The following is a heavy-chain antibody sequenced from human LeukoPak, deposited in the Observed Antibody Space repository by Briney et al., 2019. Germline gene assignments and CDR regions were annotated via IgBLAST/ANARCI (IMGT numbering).Heavy chain of an antibody. Sequence: SETLSLTCTVSGGSISTYYWSWIRQPPGKGLEWIAYIFYSGSTNYNPSLKSRATISVDTSDNQFSLKLSSVTAADTAVYYCARHSASWYYFEYWGQGTLVTVSS. J-gene: IGHJ4*02. CDR2: IFYSGST. D-gene: IGHD6-13*01. CDR3: ARHSASWYYFEY. CDR1: GGSISTYY. V-gene: IGHV4-59*08.